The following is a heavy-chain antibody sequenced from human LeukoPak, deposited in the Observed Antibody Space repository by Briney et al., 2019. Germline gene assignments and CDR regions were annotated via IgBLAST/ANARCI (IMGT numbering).Heavy chain of an antibody. CDR3: ARYSDDAWFDP. Sequence: ASVKVSCKASGYTFTSYAMHWVRQAPGQRLEWMGWINAGNGNTKYSQKFQGRVTITRDTSASTAYMELSSLRFEDTSVYYCARYSDDAWFDPWGQGTLVTVSS. D-gene: IGHD4-17*01. J-gene: IGHJ5*02. CDR2: INAGNGNT. V-gene: IGHV1-3*01. CDR1: GYTFTSYA.